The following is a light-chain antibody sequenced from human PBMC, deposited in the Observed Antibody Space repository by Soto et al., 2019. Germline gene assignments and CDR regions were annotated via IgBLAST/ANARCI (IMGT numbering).Light chain of an antibody. CDR3: QQTFSTPRT. V-gene: IGKV1-39*01. J-gene: IGKJ1*01. Sequence: DTQMTQSPSSLSASVGDRVTITCRASQNVRSYVNWYQQKPGKAPSLLIYEPSTLQSGVPPRFSCDGYGTDFTLSISSLHPEDFANYYCQQTFSTPRTFGQGTTVEI. CDR2: EPS. CDR1: QNVRSY.